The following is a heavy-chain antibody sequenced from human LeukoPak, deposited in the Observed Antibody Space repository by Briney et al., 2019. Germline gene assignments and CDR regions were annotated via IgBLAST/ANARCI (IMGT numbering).Heavy chain of an antibody. J-gene: IGHJ4*02. V-gene: IGHV5-51*01. CDR3: AIGRGGQQLGDY. CDR2: IYPDDSDT. Sequence: GESLKISCKHSEYSFPNYCIGWVRQMPGKGLEWMGIIYPDDSDTRYSPSFQGQVTVSADKSISTAYLQWSSLKASDTAMYYCAIGRGGQQLGDYWGQGTLVTVSS. CDR1: EYSFPNYC. D-gene: IGHD6-13*01.